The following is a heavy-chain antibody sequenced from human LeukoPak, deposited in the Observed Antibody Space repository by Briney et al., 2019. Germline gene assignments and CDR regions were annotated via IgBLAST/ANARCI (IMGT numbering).Heavy chain of an antibody. V-gene: IGHV3-43D*03. CDR1: GFTFDDYA. J-gene: IGHJ3*02. Sequence: GGSLRLSCAASGFTFDDYAMHWVRQSPGKGLEWVSLISWDGGSTYYADSVKGRFTISRDNSKNSLYLQMNSLRVEDTALYYCAKPKSSGWQQGAFDIWGQGTMVTVSS. CDR3: AKPKSSGWQQGAFDI. CDR2: ISWDGGST. D-gene: IGHD6-19*01.